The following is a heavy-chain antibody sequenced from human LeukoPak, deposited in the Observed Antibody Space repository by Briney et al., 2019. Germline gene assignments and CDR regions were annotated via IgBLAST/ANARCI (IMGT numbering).Heavy chain of an antibody. CDR1: GFTFSSYG. CDR3: AKGSARRWFWYFDY. D-gene: IGHD4-23*01. Sequence: GGSLRLSCAASGFTFSSYGMSWVRQAPGKGLEWVSAISGSGGSTYYADSVKGRFTISRDNSKNTLYLQMNSLRAEDTAVYYCAKGSARRWFWYFDYWGQGTLVTVSS. V-gene: IGHV3-23*01. J-gene: IGHJ4*02. CDR2: ISGSGGST.